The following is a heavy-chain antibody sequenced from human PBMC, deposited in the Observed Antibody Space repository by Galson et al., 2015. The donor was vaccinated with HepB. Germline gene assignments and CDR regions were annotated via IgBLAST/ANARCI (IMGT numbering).Heavy chain of an antibody. CDR3: ARVVGPVPYYDFWSGYYPCWFDP. CDR2: ISSSSSYI. D-gene: IGHD3-3*01. Sequence: SLRLSCAASGFTFSSYSMNWVRQAPGKGLEWVSSISSSSSYIYYADSVKGRFTISRDNAKNSLYLQMNSLRAEDTAVYYCARVVGPVPYYDFWSGYYPCWFDPWGQGTLVTVSS. V-gene: IGHV3-21*01. J-gene: IGHJ5*02. CDR1: GFTFSSYS.